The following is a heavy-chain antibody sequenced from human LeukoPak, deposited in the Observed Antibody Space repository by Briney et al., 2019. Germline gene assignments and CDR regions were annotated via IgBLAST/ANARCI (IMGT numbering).Heavy chain of an antibody. CDR3: ASLLTTYDILTGYYTNNWFDP. D-gene: IGHD3-9*01. Sequence: GGSLRLSCAASGFTFSSYWMSWVRQAPGKGLEWVANIKQDGSEKYYVDSVKGRFTISRDNAKNSLYLQMNSLRAEDTAVYYCASLLTTYDILTGYYTNNWFDPWGQGTLVTVSS. CDR2: IKQDGSEK. CDR1: GFTFSSYW. V-gene: IGHV3-7*03. J-gene: IGHJ5*02.